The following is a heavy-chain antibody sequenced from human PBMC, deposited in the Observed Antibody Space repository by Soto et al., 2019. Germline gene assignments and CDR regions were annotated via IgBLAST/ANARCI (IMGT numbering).Heavy chain of an antibody. D-gene: IGHD4-17*01. Sequence: QVQLVESGGGLVKPGGSLSLSCAASGFTFSDYYMSWIRQAPGKGLEWVSYISSSSSYTNYADSVKGRFTISRDNAKNSLYLQMNSLRAEDTAVYYCARAMLDYGDYGYYFDYWGQGTLVTVSS. CDR1: GFTFSDYY. J-gene: IGHJ4*02. V-gene: IGHV3-11*06. CDR2: ISSSSSYT. CDR3: ARAMLDYGDYGYYFDY.